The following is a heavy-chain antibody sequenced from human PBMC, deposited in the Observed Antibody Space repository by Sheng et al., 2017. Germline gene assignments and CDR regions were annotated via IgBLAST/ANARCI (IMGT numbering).Heavy chain of an antibody. J-gene: IGHJ4*02. CDR3: ARRHLGELSPHADY. CDR1: GGSFSGYY. Sequence: QVQLQQWGAGLLKPSETLSLTCAVYGGSFSGYYWSWIRQPPGKGLEWIGEINHSGSTNYNPSLKSRVTISVDTSKNQFSLKLSSVTAADTAVYYCARRHLGELSPHADYWGQGTLVTVSS. D-gene: IGHD3-16*02. V-gene: IGHV4-34*01. CDR2: INHSGST.